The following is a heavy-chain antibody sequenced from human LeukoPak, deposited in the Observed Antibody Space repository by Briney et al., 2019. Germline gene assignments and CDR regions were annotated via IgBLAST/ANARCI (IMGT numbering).Heavy chain of an antibody. V-gene: IGHV1-2*02. Sequence: ASVKVSCKASGYTFTDYYMHWVRQAPGQGLEWMGWINPNSGGTNYAQKFQGRVTMTRDTSISTAYMELSRLRSEDTAVYYCARVRGSGNYYTGAFDYWGQGTLVTVSS. CDR2: INPNSGGT. D-gene: IGHD3-10*01. CDR3: ARVRGSGNYYTGAFDY. CDR1: GYTFTDYY. J-gene: IGHJ4*02.